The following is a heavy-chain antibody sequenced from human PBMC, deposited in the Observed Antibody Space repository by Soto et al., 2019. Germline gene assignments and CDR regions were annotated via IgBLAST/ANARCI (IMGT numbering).Heavy chain of an antibody. V-gene: IGHV4-31*03. CDR1: GGSISSGGYY. D-gene: IGHD6-13*01. CDR3: ARAEYSSSWYGVWFDP. Sequence: SETLSLTCTVSGGSISSGGYYWSWIRQHPGKGLEWIGYIYYSGSTYYNPSLKSRVTISVDTSKNQFSLKLSSVTAADTAVYYCARAEYSSSWYGVWFDPWGQGTLVTVS. J-gene: IGHJ5*02. CDR2: IYYSGST.